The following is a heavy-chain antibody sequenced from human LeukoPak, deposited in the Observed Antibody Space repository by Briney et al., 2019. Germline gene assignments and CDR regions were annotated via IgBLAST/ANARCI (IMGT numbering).Heavy chain of an antibody. Sequence: GGSLRLSCAASKFPFTIYAMSWVRQAPGKGLEWVSSITSSGETTYYAGSVKGRFTISRDNSEDTMYLQMNSLRAEDTAIYYCSRDRPNYFGTDGHYYRRGGDYWGQGTLVTVSS. CDR1: KFPFTIYA. CDR3: SRDRPNYFGTDGHYYRRGGDY. J-gene: IGHJ4*02. CDR2: ITSSGETT. D-gene: IGHD3-22*01. V-gene: IGHV3-23*01.